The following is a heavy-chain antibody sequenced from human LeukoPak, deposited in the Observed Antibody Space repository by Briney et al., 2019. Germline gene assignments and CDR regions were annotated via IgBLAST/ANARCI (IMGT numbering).Heavy chain of an antibody. Sequence: GASVMVSSRASGYTFTTNYMHWVRQAPGQGLEWMGLINPTGDSTGYAQKFQRRVTMTTDTSTSTAYKELRSLRYDDTAVYYCARDPEVWLRPRRGYYFHYWGQGTLVTVSS. CDR2: INPTGDST. V-gene: IGHV1-46*01. CDR1: GYTFTTNY. CDR3: ARDPEVWLRPRRGYYFHY. D-gene: IGHD5-12*01. J-gene: IGHJ4*02.